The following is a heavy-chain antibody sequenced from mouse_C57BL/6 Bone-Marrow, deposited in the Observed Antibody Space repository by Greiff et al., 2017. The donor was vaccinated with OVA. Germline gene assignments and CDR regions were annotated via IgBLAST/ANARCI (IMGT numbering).Heavy chain of an antibody. CDR2: IDPENGDT. D-gene: IGHD1-1*01. CDR1: GFNITDDY. V-gene: IGHV14-4*01. J-gene: IGHJ3*01. CDR3: ISLYYGSSYEAY. Sequence: VQLQQPGAELVRPGASVKLSCTASGFNITDDYMHWVKPRPEQGLEWIGWIDPENGDTEYASQFQGKATITADTSYNTAYLQLSSLTSEDTSVYYCISLYYGSSYEAYWGQGTLVTVSA.